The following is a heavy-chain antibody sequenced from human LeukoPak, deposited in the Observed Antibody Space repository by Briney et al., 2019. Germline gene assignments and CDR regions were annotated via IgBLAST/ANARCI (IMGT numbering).Heavy chain of an antibody. CDR2: INPNSGGT. CDR1: GYTFTSYY. J-gene: IGHJ4*02. V-gene: IGHV1-2*02. CDR3: ARDRYYDSSGYIFDY. Sequence: GASVKASCKASGYTFTSYYMHWVRQAPGQGLEWMGWINPNSGGTNYAQKFQGRVTMTRDTSISTAYMELSRLRSDDTAVYYCARDRYYDSSGYIFDYWGQGTLVTVSS. D-gene: IGHD3-22*01.